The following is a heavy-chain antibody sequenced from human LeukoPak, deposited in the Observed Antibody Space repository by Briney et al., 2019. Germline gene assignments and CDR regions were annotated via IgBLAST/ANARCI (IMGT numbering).Heavy chain of an antibody. CDR1: GFTFSSYS. D-gene: IGHD2-21*02. CDR2: ISSSSSYI. J-gene: IGHJ6*02. V-gene: IGHV3-21*01. CDR3: ARDTSVVVTNYYGMDV. Sequence: GGSLRLSCAASGFTFSSYSMNWVRQAPGKGLVWVSSISSSSSYIYYADSVKGRFTISRDNAKNSLYLQMNSLRAEDTAVYYCARDTSVVVTNYYGMDVWGQGTTVTVSS.